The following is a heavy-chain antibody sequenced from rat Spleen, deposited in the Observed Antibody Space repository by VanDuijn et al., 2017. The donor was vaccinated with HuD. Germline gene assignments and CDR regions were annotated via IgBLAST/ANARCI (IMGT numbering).Heavy chain of an antibody. CDR1: GFTFNNYW. Sequence: EVQLVESGGGLVQPGRSLKLSCVASGFTFNNYWMTWIRQAPGKGLEWVASITNTGGSTYYPDSVKGRFTISRDNAKSTLYLQMNSLRSEDTATYYCTRDGYYSSYIYEGFAYWGQGTLVTVSS. V-gene: IGHV5-31*01. CDR3: TRDGYYSSYIYEGFAY. CDR2: ITNTGGST. D-gene: IGHD1-2*01. J-gene: IGHJ3*01.